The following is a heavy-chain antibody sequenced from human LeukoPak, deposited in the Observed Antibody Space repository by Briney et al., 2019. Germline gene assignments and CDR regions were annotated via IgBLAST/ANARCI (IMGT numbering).Heavy chain of an antibody. D-gene: IGHD6-19*01. Sequence: GGSLRLSCAASGFTFSSYAMHWVRQAPGKGLEFVSAISSNGGSTYYANSVKGRFTISRDNSKNTLYLQMGSLRAEDMAVYYCARAYSSGWSWAFDIWGQGTMVTVSS. CDR1: GFTFSSYA. CDR2: ISSNGGST. J-gene: IGHJ3*02. CDR3: ARAYSSGWSWAFDI. V-gene: IGHV3-64*01.